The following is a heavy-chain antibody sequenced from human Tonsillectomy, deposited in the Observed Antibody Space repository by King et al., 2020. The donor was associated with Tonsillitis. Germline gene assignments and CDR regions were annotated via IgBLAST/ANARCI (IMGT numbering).Heavy chain of an antibody. CDR1: GFTFSSYN. D-gene: IGHD3-3*01. V-gene: IGHV3-21*01. J-gene: IGHJ6*02. CDR3: ASDSFDYFYGMDV. Sequence: VQLVESGGGLVKPGGSLRLSCAASGFTFSSYNMNWVRQAPGKGLEWVSSISSSSTYIYYADSVRGRFTISSDIAKNSLYLQMNSLRAEDTAVYYCASDSFDYFYGMDVWGQGTTVTVSS. CDR2: ISSSSTYI.